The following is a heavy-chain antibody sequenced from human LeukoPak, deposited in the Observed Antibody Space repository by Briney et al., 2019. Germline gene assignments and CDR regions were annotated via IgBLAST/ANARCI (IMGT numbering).Heavy chain of an antibody. CDR3: ASLYGDYLGYYYYYMDV. V-gene: IGHV3-43D*03. D-gene: IGHD4-17*01. CDR1: GFTFDDYA. CDR2: ISWDGGYT. J-gene: IGHJ6*03. Sequence: GGSLRLSCAASGFTFDDYAMHWVRQAPGKGLEWVSVISWDGGYTYYADSVKGRFTISRDNAKNSLYLQMNSLRAEDTAVYYCASLYGDYLGYYYYYMDVWGKGTTVTVSS.